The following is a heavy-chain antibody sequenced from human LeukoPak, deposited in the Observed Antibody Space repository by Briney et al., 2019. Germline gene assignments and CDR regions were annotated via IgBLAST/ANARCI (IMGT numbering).Heavy chain of an antibody. CDR3: ARDVSIAARPGGY. J-gene: IGHJ4*02. Sequence: ASVKVSCKASGYTFTSYGISGVRQAPGQGLEWMGWISAYNGNTNHAQKLQGRDTMTTATSTSTAYMELRSLRSDDTAVYYCARDVSIAARPGGYWGQGTLVTVSS. V-gene: IGHV1-18*01. CDR2: ISAYNGNT. D-gene: IGHD6-6*01. CDR1: GYTFTSYG.